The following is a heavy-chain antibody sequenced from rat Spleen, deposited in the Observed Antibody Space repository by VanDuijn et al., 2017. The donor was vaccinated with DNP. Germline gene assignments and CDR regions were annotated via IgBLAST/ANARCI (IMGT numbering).Heavy chain of an antibody. CDR1: GFTFSDYY. V-gene: IGHV5-22*01. J-gene: IGHJ3*01. Sequence: EVQLVESGGGLVQPGRSLKLSCAATGFTFSDYYMAWVRQAPTKGLEWVAYITYDGGGTYYRDSVKGRFTISRDNAKSTLYLQMNSLRSEDMATYYCARPMDYYSGGFGYWGQGTLVTVSS. CDR3: ARPMDYYSGGFGY. D-gene: IGHD1-1*01. CDR2: ITYDGGGT.